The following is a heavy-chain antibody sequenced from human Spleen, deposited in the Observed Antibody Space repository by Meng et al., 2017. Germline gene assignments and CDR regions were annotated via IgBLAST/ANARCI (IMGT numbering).Heavy chain of an antibody. CDR2: INPKSGDT. CDR1: GYNFPDYY. D-gene: IGHD4-17*01. J-gene: IGHJ4*02. V-gene: IGHV1-2*06. CDR3: ARLHKTNTVTTNLYSRY. Sequence: ASVKVSCKPSGYNFPDYYIHWVRRAPGQGLEWMGRINPKSGDTHNAQKFQARVTMTGDTSISTAYMALSGLRSDDTAMYYCARLHKTNTVTTNLYSRYWGQGTLVTVSS.